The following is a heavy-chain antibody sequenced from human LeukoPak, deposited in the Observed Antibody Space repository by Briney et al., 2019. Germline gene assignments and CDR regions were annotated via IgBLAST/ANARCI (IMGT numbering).Heavy chain of an antibody. Sequence: KPAETLSLTCAVYGGSFSGYYWSWIRQSPGKGLDWLGGINRSGVTNYNPSLRGRATIAVDPSKNQFSLRLGSLTAADTAIYYCARERAVADYYYYMDVWGKGTTVIVSS. V-gene: IGHV4-34*01. CDR2: INRSGVT. CDR3: ARERAVADYYYYMDV. J-gene: IGHJ6*03. D-gene: IGHD6-19*01. CDR1: GGSFSGYY.